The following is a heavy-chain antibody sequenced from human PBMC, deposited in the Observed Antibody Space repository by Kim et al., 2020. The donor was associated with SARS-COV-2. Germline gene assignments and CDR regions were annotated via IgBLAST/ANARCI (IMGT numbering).Heavy chain of an antibody. J-gene: IGHJ4*02. Sequence: GGSLRLSCAASGCTFSSDEMNWVRQAPGKGLEWVSYIRSSGSTIYYADSVKGRFTISRDNAKNSLYLQMNSLRAEDTAVYYCARGGSGYDYFSFDYWGEGTLVTVSS. V-gene: IGHV3-48*03. CDR1: GCTFSSDE. CDR3: ARGGSGYDYFSFDY. D-gene: IGHD5-12*01. CDR2: IRSSGSTI.